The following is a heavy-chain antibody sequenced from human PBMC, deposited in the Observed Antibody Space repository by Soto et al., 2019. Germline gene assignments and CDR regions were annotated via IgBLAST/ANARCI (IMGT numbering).Heavy chain of an antibody. CDR2: IYYSGST. Sequence: NPSETLSLACTVCGGSISSYYWSWMRQPPGKGLEWIGCIYYSGSTNYNPSLKSRVTISVDTSKNHFSLNLSSVTAADTAVYYCAIWYSTGWYGGPPLNYFDHWGPGTLVTVSS. V-gene: IGHV4-59*01. J-gene: IGHJ4*02. D-gene: IGHD6-19*01. CDR1: GGSISSYY. CDR3: AIWYSTGWYGGPPLNYFDH.